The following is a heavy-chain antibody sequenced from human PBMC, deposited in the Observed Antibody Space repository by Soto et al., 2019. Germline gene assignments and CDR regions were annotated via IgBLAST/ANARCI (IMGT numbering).Heavy chain of an antibody. D-gene: IGHD3-3*01. J-gene: IGHJ3*02. CDR2: ISGSLGSA. V-gene: IGHV3-23*01. CDR1: GFTFNDYA. CDR3: AKDSRLPGFGLLIHAFDI. Sequence: LMXYCALSGFTFNDYAMSWVRQAPGKGLEWVSTISGSLGSAYYAASVEGRFTISGDNSNNTLYLQMNSLRVEDTATYYCAKDSRLPGFGLLIHAFDIWGHGTMVTVSS.